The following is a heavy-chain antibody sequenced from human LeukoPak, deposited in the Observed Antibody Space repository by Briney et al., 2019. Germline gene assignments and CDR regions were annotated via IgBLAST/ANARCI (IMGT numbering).Heavy chain of an antibody. CDR1: GFTFSSYA. Sequence: GSLRLSCAASGFTFSSYAMSWVRQAPGKGLEWVSAISGSGGSTYYADSVKGRFTISRDNSKNTLYLQMNSLGAEDTAVYYCAKSPTRIAMAGLDYWGQGTLVTVSS. CDR2: ISGSGGST. V-gene: IGHV3-23*01. D-gene: IGHD6-19*01. CDR3: AKSPTRIAMAGLDY. J-gene: IGHJ4*02.